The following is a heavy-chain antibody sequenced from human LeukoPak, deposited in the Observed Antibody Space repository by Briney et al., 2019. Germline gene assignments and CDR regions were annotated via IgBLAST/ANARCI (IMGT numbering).Heavy chain of an antibody. CDR1: GGSISSSTYY. J-gene: IGHJ3*02. CDR2: FYDSGST. Sequence: SETLSLTCTVSGGSISSSTYYWDWIRQPPGKGLEGIGNFYDSGSTWYNLSLKSRVTISGDTSQYQFSLKLTSVTAADTVVYYCAKLSPPVYGDNENASDTRGQGTMVTVSS. V-gene: IGHV4-39*01. CDR3: AKLSPPVYGDNENASDT. D-gene: IGHD4/OR15-4a*01.